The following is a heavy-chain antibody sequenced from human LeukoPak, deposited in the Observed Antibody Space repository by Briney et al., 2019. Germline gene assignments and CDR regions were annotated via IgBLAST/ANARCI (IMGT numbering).Heavy chain of an antibody. CDR3: ATSRSFDY. J-gene: IGHJ4*02. V-gene: IGHV3-74*01. Sequence: PGGSLRLSCAASGFTFSNHWMHWVRQAPGKGLVWVSRTNSDGISTIYADSVKGRFTTSRDNAKNTLDLQMNSLRAEDTAVYYCATSRSFDYWGQGTLVTVSS. CDR2: TNSDGIST. CDR1: GFTFSNHW.